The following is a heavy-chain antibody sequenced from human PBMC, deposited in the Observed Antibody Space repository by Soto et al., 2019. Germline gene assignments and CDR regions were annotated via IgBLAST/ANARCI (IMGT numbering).Heavy chain of an antibody. CDR1: GVSISSGDYY. D-gene: IGHD6-13*01. V-gene: IGHV4-30-4*01. CDR3: ARGGYSSSWYFPPRWFDP. Sequence: SETLSLTCTVSGVSISSGDYYWSWIRQPPGKGLEWIGYIYYSGSTYYNPSLKSRVTISVDTSKNRFSLKLSSVTAADTAVYYCARGGYSSSWYFPPRWFDPWGQGTLVTVSS. CDR2: IYYSGST. J-gene: IGHJ5*02.